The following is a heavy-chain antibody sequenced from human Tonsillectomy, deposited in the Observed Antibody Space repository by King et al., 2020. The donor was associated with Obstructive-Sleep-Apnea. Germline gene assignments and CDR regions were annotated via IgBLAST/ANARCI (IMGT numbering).Heavy chain of an antibody. V-gene: IGHV3-74*01. CDR3: ARELYGDYGVDY. Sequence: EVQLVESGGGLVQPGGSLRLSCAASGFTLSRYWMHWVRQAPGKGLVWVSGIKNDGSTTTYADSVKGRLTMSRDNAKNTLYLQMNSLRAEDTAVYYCARELYGDYGVDYWGQGTLVTVSS. CDR1: GFTLSRYW. J-gene: IGHJ4*02. CDR2: IKNDGSTT. D-gene: IGHD4-17*01.